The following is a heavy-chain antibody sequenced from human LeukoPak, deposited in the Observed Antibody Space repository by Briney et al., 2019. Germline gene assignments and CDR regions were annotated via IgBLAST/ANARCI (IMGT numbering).Heavy chain of an antibody. CDR1: GFTVSSNY. CDR2: IYSGGST. CDR3: ARDPLSAQYYYYGMDV. V-gene: IGHV3-53*04. Sequence: GGSLRLSCAASGFTVSSNYMSWVRQAPGKGLEWVSVIYSGGSTYYADSVKGRFTISRHNSKNTLYFQMNSLRAEDTAVYYCARDPLSAQYYYYGMDVWGQGTTVTVSS. D-gene: IGHD3-16*02. J-gene: IGHJ6*02.